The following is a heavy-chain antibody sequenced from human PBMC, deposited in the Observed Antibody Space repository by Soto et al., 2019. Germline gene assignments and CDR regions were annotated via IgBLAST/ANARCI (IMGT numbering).Heavy chain of an antibody. CDR1: GYTLTELS. V-gene: IGHV1-24*01. D-gene: IGHD3-3*01. J-gene: IGHJ5*02. CDR2: FDPEDGET. Sequence: ASVKVSCKVSGYTLTELSMHWVRQAPGKGPEWMGGFDPEDGETIYAQKFQGRVTMTEDTSTDTAYMELSSLRSEDTAVYYCEKARGQSITIFGVVIPDNWFDPWGQGTLVTVCS. CDR3: EKARGQSITIFGVVIPDNWFDP.